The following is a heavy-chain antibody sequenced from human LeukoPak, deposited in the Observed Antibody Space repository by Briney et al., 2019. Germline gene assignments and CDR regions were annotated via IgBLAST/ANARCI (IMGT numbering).Heavy chain of an antibody. D-gene: IGHD6-6*01. CDR2: ISSSSSYI. J-gene: IGHJ5*02. CDR3: ARDSYSSSSRWFDP. Sequence: GGSLRLSCAASGFTFSSYAMSWVRQAPGKGLEWVSSISSSSSYIFYADSVKGRFTISRDNAKNSVYLQMNSLRAEDTAVYYCARDSYSSSSRWFDPWGQGTLVTVSS. V-gene: IGHV3-21*01. CDR1: GFTFSSYA.